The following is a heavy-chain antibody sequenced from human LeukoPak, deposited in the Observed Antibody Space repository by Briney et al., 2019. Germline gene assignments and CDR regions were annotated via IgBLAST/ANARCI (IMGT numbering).Heavy chain of an antibody. V-gene: IGHV1-8*03. Sequence: ASVKVSCKASGYTFTSYDINWVRQAPGQGLEWMGWMNPNSGNTGYAQKFQGRVTITRNTSISTAYMELSSLRSEDTAVYYCARGQTAGTWYYYYMDVWGKGTTVTVSS. D-gene: IGHD6-13*01. CDR2: MNPNSGNT. CDR3: ARGQTAGTWYYYYMDV. CDR1: GYTFTSYD. J-gene: IGHJ6*03.